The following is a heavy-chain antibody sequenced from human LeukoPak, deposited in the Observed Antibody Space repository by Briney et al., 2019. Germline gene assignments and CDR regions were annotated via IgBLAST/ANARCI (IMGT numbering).Heavy chain of an antibody. D-gene: IGHD3-22*01. CDR3: HSSGYADY. J-gene: IGHJ4*02. CDR2: ISWNSGSI. CDR1: GFTFDDYA. V-gene: IGHV3-9*01. Sequence: PGGSLRLSCAASGFTFDDYAMHWVRQAPGKGLEWVSGISWNSGSIGYADSVKGRFTISRDNAKNSPYLQMNSLRAEDTALYYCHSSGYADYWGQGTLVTVSS.